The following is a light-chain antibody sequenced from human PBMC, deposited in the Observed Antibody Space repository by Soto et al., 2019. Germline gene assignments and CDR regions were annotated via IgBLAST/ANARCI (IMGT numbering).Light chain of an antibody. Sequence: DIQMTQSPSSLSASVGDRVNITCRASQAISTYLVWYQQKPGTVPKLLIFAASTLQSGVPSRFSGSGSGTDFTLTISSLQPEDVATYYCQNYNGAPWTFGQGTKVEIK. CDR2: AAS. CDR3: QNYNGAPWT. CDR1: QAISTY. V-gene: IGKV1-27*01. J-gene: IGKJ1*01.